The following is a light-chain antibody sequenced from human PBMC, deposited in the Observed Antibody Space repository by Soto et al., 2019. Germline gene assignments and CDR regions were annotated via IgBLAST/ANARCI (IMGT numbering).Light chain of an antibody. V-gene: IGLV2-11*01. CDR3: GTWDSSLSALWV. Sequence: QSALTQPRSVSGSPGQSVTISCTGTSSDVGGYNYVSWYQQHPGKAPKLMIYDVSKRPSGVPDRFSGSKSGNTASLTISGLQTGDEADYYCGTWDSSLSALWVFGGGTKLTVL. CDR1: SSDVGGYNY. J-gene: IGLJ3*02. CDR2: DVS.